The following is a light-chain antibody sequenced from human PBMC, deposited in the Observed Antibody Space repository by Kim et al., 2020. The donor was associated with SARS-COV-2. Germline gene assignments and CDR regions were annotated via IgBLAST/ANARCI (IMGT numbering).Light chain of an antibody. CDR3: QQASSFPPS. Sequence: SNWLAWYQQKPGQAPKLLISAASTLQVGVPARFSGGGSETFFTLTISSLQPEDYAVYYCQQASSFPPSFGGGTKVDIK. CDR1: SNW. V-gene: IGKV1D-12*01. J-gene: IGKJ4*01. CDR2: AAS.